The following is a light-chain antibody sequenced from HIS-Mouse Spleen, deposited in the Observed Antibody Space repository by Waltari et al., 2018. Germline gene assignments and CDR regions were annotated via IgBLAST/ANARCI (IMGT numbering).Light chain of an antibody. V-gene: IGLV2-23*01. CDR1: SSDVGSYNL. Sequence: QSALTQPASGSGSPGQSITISCTGTSSDVGSYNLVPWYQQPPGKAPKLMIYEGSKRPSGVSNRFSGSKSGNTASLTISGLQAEDEADYYCCSYAGSSTYVFGTGTKVTVL. CDR2: EGS. J-gene: IGLJ1*01. CDR3: CSYAGSSTYV.